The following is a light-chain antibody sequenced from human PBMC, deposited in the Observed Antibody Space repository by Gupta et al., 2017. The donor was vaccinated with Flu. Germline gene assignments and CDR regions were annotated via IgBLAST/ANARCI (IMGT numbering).Light chain of an antibody. V-gene: IGLV1-40*01. J-gene: IGLJ2*01. CDR2: GNS. Sequence: VTISCTGSSSNIGAGYDVHWYQQLPGTAPKLLIYGNSNRPSVVPDRFSGSKSGTSASLAITGLQAEDEADYYCQSYDSSLSGVVFGGGTKLTVL. CDR3: QSYDSSLSGVV. CDR1: SSNIGAGYD.